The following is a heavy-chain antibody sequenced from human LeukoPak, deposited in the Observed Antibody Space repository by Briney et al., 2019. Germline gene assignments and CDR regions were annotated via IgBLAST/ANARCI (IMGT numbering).Heavy chain of an antibody. J-gene: IGHJ4*02. V-gene: IGHV3-21*01. CDR3: ARDRNSNTDY. D-gene: IGHD6-13*01. CDR1: GLTFSSYS. CDR2: ISSSSSYI. Sequence: PGGSLRLSCAPSGLTFSSYSMKWGRQAPGKGLEWVSSISSSSSYIYYADSVKGRFTISRDNAKNSLYLQMNSRRAEDTAVYYCARDRNSNTDYWGQGTLVTVSS.